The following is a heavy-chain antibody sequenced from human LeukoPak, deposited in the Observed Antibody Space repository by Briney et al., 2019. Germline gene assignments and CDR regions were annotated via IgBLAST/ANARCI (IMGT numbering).Heavy chain of an antibody. CDR3: ATSLGYSSGRTAGPFDY. CDR2: IIPIFGTA. V-gene: IGHV1-69*13. D-gene: IGHD6-19*01. CDR1: GGTFSSYA. J-gene: IGHJ4*02. Sequence: SVKVSCKASGGTFSSYAISWVRQAPGQGLEWMGGIIPIFGTANYAQKFQGRVTITADESTSTAYMELSSLRSEDTAVYYCATSLGYSSGRTAGPFDYWGQGTLVTVSS.